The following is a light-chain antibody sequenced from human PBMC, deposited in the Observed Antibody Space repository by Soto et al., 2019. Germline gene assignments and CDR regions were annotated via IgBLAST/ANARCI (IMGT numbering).Light chain of an antibody. J-gene: IGKJ1*01. CDR1: QRVTGSY. CDR3: QQYGDSPMT. CDR2: GAS. V-gene: IGKV3-20*01. Sequence: IVLTQSPGTLSLSPGERATLSFRASQRVTGSYLAWYQQRPGKAPRLLIHGASSTATGIPDRFSGSGSVTDFTLTISRLEPEDFAVYYCQQYGDSPMTFGQGTKVEIK.